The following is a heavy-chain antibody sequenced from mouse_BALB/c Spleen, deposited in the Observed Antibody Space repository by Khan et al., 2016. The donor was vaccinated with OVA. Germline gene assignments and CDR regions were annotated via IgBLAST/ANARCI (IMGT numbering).Heavy chain of an antibody. Sequence: QIQLVQSGPELKKPGETVKISCKASGFTFTNYGMNWVKQAPGKGLKWMGWINTYTGEPTYGDDFKGRFALSLETSASTAYLQINNLINEDMATYCCARISSYWYFDFWGAGTTVTVSS. D-gene: IGHD6-2*01. V-gene: IGHV9-1*02. CDR1: GFTFTNYG. CDR2: INTYTGEP. J-gene: IGHJ1*01. CDR3: ARISSYWYFDF.